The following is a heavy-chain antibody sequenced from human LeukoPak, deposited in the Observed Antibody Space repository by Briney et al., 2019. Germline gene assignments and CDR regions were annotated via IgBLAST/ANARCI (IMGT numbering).Heavy chain of an antibody. CDR3: AKQGLVPATAGD. CDR2: IRFVVSEK. Sequence: GGSLRLSCAAYGFTLSTSFMHSVRQAPGKGMEWLSFIRFVVSEKYYAYSVKARFSISKDNSMHTLYLQMNSLRPEDTAVYYCAKQGLVPATAGDWGQGTLVTVS. V-gene: IGHV3-30*02. D-gene: IGHD2-2*01. J-gene: IGHJ4*02. CDR1: GFTLSTSF.